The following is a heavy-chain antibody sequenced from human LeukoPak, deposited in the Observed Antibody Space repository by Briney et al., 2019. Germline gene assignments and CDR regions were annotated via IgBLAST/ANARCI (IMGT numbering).Heavy chain of an antibody. Sequence: KSSETLSLTCTVSGGSISGYYWSWIRQPAGKGLEWIGRIYTSGSTNYNPSLKSRVTMSVDTSKNQFSLKLSSVTAADTAVYYCARGPHIAYYDFWSGYQPSDNWFDPWGQGTLVTVSS. CDR1: GGSISGYY. CDR3: ARGPHIAYYDFWSGYQPSDNWFDP. CDR2: IYTSGST. J-gene: IGHJ5*02. V-gene: IGHV4-4*07. D-gene: IGHD3-3*01.